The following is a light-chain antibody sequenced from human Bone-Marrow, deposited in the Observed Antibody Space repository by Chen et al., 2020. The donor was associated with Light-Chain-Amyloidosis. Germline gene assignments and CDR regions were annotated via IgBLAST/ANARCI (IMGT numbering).Light chain of an antibody. CDR1: NSNIGNNA. J-gene: IGLJ3*02. CDR2: SNN. Sequence: QSVLTQPPSVSGTPGQRVNISCSGSNSNIGNNAVNWYQQQYPVTAPKLLIYSNNQRPSGVPDRFAGSMSGTSASLAISGLQPEDEAEYYCATWDDSLNGVMFGGGTKLTVL. V-gene: IGLV1-44*01. CDR3: ATWDDSLNGVM.